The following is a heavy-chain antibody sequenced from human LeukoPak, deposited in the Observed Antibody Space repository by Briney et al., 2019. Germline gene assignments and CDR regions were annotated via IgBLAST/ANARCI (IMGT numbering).Heavy chain of an antibody. J-gene: IGHJ6*02. CDR3: ARESYYGMDV. V-gene: IGHV4-34*01. CDR2: INHSGST. CDR1: GGSISSYY. Sequence: SETLSLTCTVSGGSISSYYWSWIRQPPGKGLEWIGEINHSGSTNYNPSLKSRVTISVDTSKNQFSLKLSSVTAADTAVYYCARESYYGMDVWGQGTTVTVSS.